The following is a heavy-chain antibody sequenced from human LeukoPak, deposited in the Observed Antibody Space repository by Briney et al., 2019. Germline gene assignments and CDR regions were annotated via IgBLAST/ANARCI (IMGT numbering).Heavy chain of an antibody. J-gene: IGHJ4*02. V-gene: IGHV3-21*01. Sequence: GGSLRLSCAASGFTFATDSMNWDRQAPGKGLEWVSSISSSSYHIYYADSVKGRFTISRDNGKNSLYLQMNSLRAEDTAVYYCARKGTSQQLVPPYFDYWGQGTLVTVSS. CDR2: ISSSSYHI. CDR3: ARKGTSQQLVPPYFDY. D-gene: IGHD6-13*01. CDR1: GFTFATDS.